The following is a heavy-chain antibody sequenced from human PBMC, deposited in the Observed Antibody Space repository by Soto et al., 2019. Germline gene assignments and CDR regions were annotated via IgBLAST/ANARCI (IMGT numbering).Heavy chain of an antibody. D-gene: IGHD3-22*01. CDR3: ARTYYYDSSGYYFID. J-gene: IGHJ4*02. Sequence: SVKVSCQASGGTFSSYAISWVRQAPGQGLEWMGGIIPIFGTANYAQKFQGRVTITADESTSTAYMELSSLRSEDTAVYYCARTYYYDSSGYYFIDWGQGTLVTVSS. V-gene: IGHV1-69*13. CDR1: GGTFSSYA. CDR2: IIPIFGTA.